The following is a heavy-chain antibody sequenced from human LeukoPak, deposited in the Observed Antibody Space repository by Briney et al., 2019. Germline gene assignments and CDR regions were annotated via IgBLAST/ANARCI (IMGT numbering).Heavy chain of an antibody. D-gene: IGHD7-27*01. J-gene: IGHJ6*03. Sequence: SETLSLTCAVYGGSFSGYYWSWIRQPPGKGLEWIGEINHSGSTNYNPSLKSRVTISVDTSKNQFSLKLSSVTAADTAVYYCAARGTGEGYYYMDVWGKGTTVTVSS. V-gene: IGHV4-34*01. CDR3: AARGTGEGYYYMDV. CDR1: GGSFSGYY. CDR2: INHSGST.